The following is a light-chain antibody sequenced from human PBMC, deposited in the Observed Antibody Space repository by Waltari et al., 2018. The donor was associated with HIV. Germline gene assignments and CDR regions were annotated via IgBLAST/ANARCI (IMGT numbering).Light chain of an antibody. J-gene: IGLJ2*01. V-gene: IGLV2-11*01. CDR3: CSYAGSSTTI. CDR1: STDVGGYDQ. Sequence: QSALTQPRSVSGSPGQPVTIPCTGTSTDVGGYDQLSWYQQHPGKAPKVMIYDVNKRPSGVPDRFSGSKSGNTASLTISGLQADDEADYYCCSYAGSSTTIFGGGTKLTVL. CDR2: DVN.